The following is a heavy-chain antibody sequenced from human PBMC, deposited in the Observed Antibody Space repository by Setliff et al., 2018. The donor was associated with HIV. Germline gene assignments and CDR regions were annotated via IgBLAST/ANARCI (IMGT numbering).Heavy chain of an antibody. Sequence: SETLSLTCAVYGGSFSGYYWSWIRQPPGKGLEWIGEINHSGSTNYNPSLKSRVTISIDTSKNQFSLKVSSVTAADTALYYCARGLPGTYRYSYYYYYMDAWDKGTTVTVSS. CDR2: INHSGST. D-gene: IGHD3-16*02. J-gene: IGHJ6*03. CDR3: ARGLPGTYRYSYYYYYMDA. V-gene: IGHV4-34*01. CDR1: GGSFSGYY.